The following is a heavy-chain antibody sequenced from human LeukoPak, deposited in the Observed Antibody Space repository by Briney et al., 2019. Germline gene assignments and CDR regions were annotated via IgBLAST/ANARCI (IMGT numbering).Heavy chain of an antibody. CDR3: ARDPYSGSYSDYYYYYMDV. CDR1: GFTFGNYG. V-gene: IGHV3-23*01. D-gene: IGHD1-26*01. J-gene: IGHJ6*03. Sequence: PGGTLRLSCAASGFTFGNYGMSWVRQAPGKGLEWVSAISGSGGSTYYADSVKGRFTISRDNSKNTLFLQMNSLRAEDTAVYYCARDPYSGSYSDYYYYYMDVWGKGTTVTVSS. CDR2: ISGSGGST.